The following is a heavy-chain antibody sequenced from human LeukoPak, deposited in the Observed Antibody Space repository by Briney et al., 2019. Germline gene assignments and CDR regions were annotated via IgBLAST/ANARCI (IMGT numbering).Heavy chain of an antibody. J-gene: IGHJ4*02. CDR1: GFTVSTNY. V-gene: IGHV3-23*01. CDR2: ISGSGGST. Sequence: GGSLRLSCAASGFTVSTNYMGWVRQAPGKGLEWVSAISGSGGSTYYADSVKGRFTISRDNSKNTLYLQMNSLRAEDTAVYYCAKDGPSKIAARQGSDYWGQGTLVTVSS. CDR3: AKDGPSKIAARQGSDY. D-gene: IGHD6-6*01.